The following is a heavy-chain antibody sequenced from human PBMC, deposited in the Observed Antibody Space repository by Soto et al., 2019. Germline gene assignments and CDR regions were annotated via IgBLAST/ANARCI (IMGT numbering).Heavy chain of an antibody. CDR3: ARMPAPYYYYMDV. CDR2: IYYSGST. V-gene: IGHV4-59*08. Sequence: SETLSLTCTVSGGSISSYYWSWIRQPPGKGLEWIGYIYYSGSTNYNPSLKSRVTISVDTSKNQFSLKLSSVTAADTAVYYCARMPAPYYYYMDVWGKGTTVRLL. D-gene: IGHD2-2*01. CDR1: GGSISSYY. J-gene: IGHJ6*03.